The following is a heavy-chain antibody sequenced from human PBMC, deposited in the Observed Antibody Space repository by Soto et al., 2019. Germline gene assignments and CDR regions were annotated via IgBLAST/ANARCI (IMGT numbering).Heavy chain of an antibody. J-gene: IGHJ3*02. CDR1: GFTFSSYS. Sequence: GGSLRLSCAASGFTFSSYSMNWVRQAPGKGLEWVSYISSSSSTIYYADSVKGRFTISRDNAKNSLYLQMNSLRDEDTAVYYCARDGFSDYYDSSGYYAFDIWGQGTMVTVSS. CDR2: ISSSSSTI. CDR3: ARDGFSDYYDSSGYYAFDI. D-gene: IGHD3-22*01. V-gene: IGHV3-48*02.